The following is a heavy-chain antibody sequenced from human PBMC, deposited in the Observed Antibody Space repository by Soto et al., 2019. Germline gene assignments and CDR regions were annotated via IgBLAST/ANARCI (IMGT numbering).Heavy chain of an antibody. D-gene: IGHD2-15*01. CDR3: SRNSGVYSSS. V-gene: IGHV3-21*02. J-gene: IGHJ5*02. CDR1: GFIFNTHS. CDR2: ISSTSGYI. Sequence: EVQLVESGGGLVKPGGSLRLSCAASGFIFNTHSMDWVRQAPGGGLEWVASISSTSGYIYYAESLKGRFTISRDNSKNTLYLQMNSLRAEDTAVYYCSRNSGVYSSSWGQGTLVTVSS.